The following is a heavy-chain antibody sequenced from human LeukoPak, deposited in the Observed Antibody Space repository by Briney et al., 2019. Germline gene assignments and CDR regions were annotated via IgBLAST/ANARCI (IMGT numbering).Heavy chain of an antibody. Sequence: GGSLRLSCVASGVTLSNYAMSWARQAPGKGLEWVSGISSSGSGGNTYYADSVKGRFTISRDSSRNTLFLHMNTLRAEDTAIYYCAKDRTVGASCWYFDLWGRGTLVTVSS. V-gene: IGHV3-23*01. CDR2: ISSSGSGGNT. CDR1: GVTLSNYA. CDR3: AKDRTVGASCWYFDL. J-gene: IGHJ2*01. D-gene: IGHD1-26*01.